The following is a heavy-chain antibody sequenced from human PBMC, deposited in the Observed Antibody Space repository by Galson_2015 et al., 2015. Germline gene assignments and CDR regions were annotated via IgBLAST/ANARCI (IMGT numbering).Heavy chain of an antibody. D-gene: IGHD3-10*01. CDR2: ISGSGGST. V-gene: IGHV3-23*01. CDR3: ANEPSITMVRGVDYGMDV. J-gene: IGHJ6*02. Sequence: SLRLSCAASGFTFSSYAMSWVRQAPGKGLEWVSAISGSGGSTYYADSVKGRFTISGDNSKNTLYLQMNSLRAEDTAVYYCANEPSITMVRGVDYGMDVWGQGTTVTVSS. CDR1: GFTFSSYA.